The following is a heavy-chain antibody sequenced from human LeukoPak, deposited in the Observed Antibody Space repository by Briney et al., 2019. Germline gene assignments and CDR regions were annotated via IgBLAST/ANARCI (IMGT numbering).Heavy chain of an antibody. J-gene: IGHJ4*02. CDR3: AKSSRCSSTSCSFPLDY. Sequence: GGSLRLSCAASGFSFNAYAMHWVRQAPGKGLEWVAFIRKDGNNERYADSVKGRFTISRDNSKNTLYLQMNSLRTEDTAVYYCAKSSRCSSTSCSFPLDYWGQGTLVTVSS. CDR1: GFSFNAYA. CDR2: IRKDGNNE. V-gene: IGHV3-30*02. D-gene: IGHD2-2*01.